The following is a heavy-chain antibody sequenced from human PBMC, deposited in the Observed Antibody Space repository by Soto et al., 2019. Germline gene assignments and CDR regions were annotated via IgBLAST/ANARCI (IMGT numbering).Heavy chain of an antibody. CDR1: GDTFNSYT. D-gene: IGHD2-2*01. CDR2: IIPMLGIA. CDR3: ARESGGSDLVPAANSAMDV. J-gene: IGHJ6*02. Sequence: VQLVQSGAEVKKPGSSVKVSCKDSGDTFNSYTITWVRQAPGQGLEWMGRIIPMLGIASYAQNFQGRGTITADKSTSTAYMELSSLRSEDTAVYYCARESGGSDLVPAANSAMDVWGQGTTVTVSS. V-gene: IGHV1-69*08.